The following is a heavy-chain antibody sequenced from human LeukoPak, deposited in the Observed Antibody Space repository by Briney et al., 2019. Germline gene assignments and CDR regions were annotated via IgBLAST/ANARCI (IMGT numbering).Heavy chain of an antibody. CDR1: GYTFTGYY. D-gene: IGHD2-15*01. V-gene: IGHV1-2*02. Sequence: ASVKVSCKASGYTFTGYYMHWVRQAPGQGLEWMGWFNPNSGGTNYAQKFQGRVTMTRDTSISTAYMELSRLRSDDTAVYYCARALGGSGSYYMDVWGKGTTVTISS. CDR2: FNPNSGGT. CDR3: ARALGGSGSYYMDV. J-gene: IGHJ6*03.